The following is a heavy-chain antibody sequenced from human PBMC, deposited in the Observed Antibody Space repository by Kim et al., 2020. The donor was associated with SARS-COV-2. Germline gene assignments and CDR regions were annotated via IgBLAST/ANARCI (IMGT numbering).Heavy chain of an antibody. CDR3: ARDRVIRGSYRYYYGMDV. Sequence: GGSLRLSCAASGFTFSSYGMHWVRQAPGKGLEWVAVIWYDGSNKYYADSVKGRFTISRDNSKNTLYLQMNSLRAEDTAVYYCARDRVIRGSYRYYYGMDVWGQGTTVTVSS. V-gene: IGHV3-33*01. CDR1: GFTFSSYG. J-gene: IGHJ6*02. CDR2: IWYDGSNK. D-gene: IGHD1-26*01.